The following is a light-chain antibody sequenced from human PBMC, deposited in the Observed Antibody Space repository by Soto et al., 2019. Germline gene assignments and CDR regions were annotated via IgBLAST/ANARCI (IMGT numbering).Light chain of an antibody. CDR1: QTIGSW. CDR3: QQYNTYSWT. V-gene: IGKV1-5*03. CDR2: KAS. Sequence: IRMTQSPSSLSASTGDRVTITCRASQTIGSWLAWYQQKPGKAPKLLIYKASTLKSGVPSRFSGSGSGTEFTLTISSLQPDDFATYYCQQYNTYSWTFGQGTKVDIK. J-gene: IGKJ1*01.